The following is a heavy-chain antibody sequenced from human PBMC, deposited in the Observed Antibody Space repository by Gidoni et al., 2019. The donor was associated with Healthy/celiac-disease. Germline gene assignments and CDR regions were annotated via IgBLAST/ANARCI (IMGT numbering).Heavy chain of an antibody. CDR2: IRSKANSYAT. Sequence: EVQLVESGGGLVQPGGSLTLSCAASWFTFSGSAMHWVRQASGKGLEGVGRIRSKANSYATAYAASVKGRFTISRDDSKNTAYLQMNSLKTEDTAVYYCTRDSYYSRGWGQGTLVTVSS. V-gene: IGHV3-73*02. CDR1: WFTFSGSA. J-gene: IGHJ4*02. CDR3: TRDSYYSRG. D-gene: IGHD3-10*01.